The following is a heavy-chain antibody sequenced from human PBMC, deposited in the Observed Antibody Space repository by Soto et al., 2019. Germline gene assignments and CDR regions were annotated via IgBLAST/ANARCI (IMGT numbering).Heavy chain of an antibody. CDR3: ARALGSPWIQVKFES. D-gene: IGHD5-18*01. V-gene: IGHV1-3*01. CDR1: GFNFNVHG. Sequence: ASGKVSCKTSGFNFNVHGINWVRQAPGHSLEWLGWIGVSGNTAFSQKFQGRVTLTRDPSATTACMEMNSLKSEDTAIYYCARALGSPWIQVKFESWGQGTLVTVSS. J-gene: IGHJ4*02. CDR2: IGVSGNT.